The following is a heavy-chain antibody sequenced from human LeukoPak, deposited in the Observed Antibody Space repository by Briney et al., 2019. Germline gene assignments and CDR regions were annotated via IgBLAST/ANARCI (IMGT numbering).Heavy chain of an antibody. Sequence: GGSLRLSCTASGFTFGDYAMSWVRQAPGKGLEWVGFIRSKAYGGTTEYAASVKGRFTISRDDSKSIACLQMNSLKTEDTAVYYCTRVVPAAIGDYWGQGTLVTVSS. CDR1: GFTFGDYA. CDR3: TRVVPAAIGDY. D-gene: IGHD2-2*01. V-gene: IGHV3-49*04. CDR2: IRSKAYGGTT. J-gene: IGHJ4*02.